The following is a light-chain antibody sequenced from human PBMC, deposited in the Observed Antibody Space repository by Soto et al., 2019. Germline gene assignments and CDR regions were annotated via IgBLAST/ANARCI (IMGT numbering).Light chain of an antibody. J-gene: IGKJ1*01. CDR3: QHYNDWPPTWT. V-gene: IGKV3-15*01. CDR2: GAS. Sequence: EIVMTQSPATLSVSPGERATLTCWVSQSVSSKLAWYQQKPGQAPRVLIYGASTRATGIPARFSGSGSGTEFTLTITGLQSEDFAVYFCQHYNDWPPTWTFGQGTKV. CDR1: QSVSSK.